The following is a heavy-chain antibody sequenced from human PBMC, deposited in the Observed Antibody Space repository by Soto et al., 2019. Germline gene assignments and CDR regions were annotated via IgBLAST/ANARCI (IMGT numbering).Heavy chain of an antibody. V-gene: IGHV4-31*03. CDR1: GGSITTGGYY. CDR2: RYYSEST. J-gene: IGHJ4*02. CDR3: ARTKCSGGSCYSWSLDY. Sequence: SETLSLTCTVSGGSITTGGYYWSWIRQLPGKGLEWIGHRYYSESTYYNPSLKSRVPISLDTSKNQFSLKLSFVTAADTAMYYCARTKCSGGSCYSWSLDYWGQGTPVTVSS. D-gene: IGHD2-15*01.